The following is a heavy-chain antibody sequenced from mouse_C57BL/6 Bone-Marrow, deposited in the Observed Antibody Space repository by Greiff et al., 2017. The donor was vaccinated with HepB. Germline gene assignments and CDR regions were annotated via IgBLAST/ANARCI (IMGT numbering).Heavy chain of an antibody. CDR2: IYPGNSDT. V-gene: IGHV1-5*01. CDR1: GYTFTSYW. D-gene: IGHD2-4*01. J-gene: IGHJ2*01. CDR3: TRRGATMITRRYFDY. Sequence: VQLQQSGTVLARPGASVKMSCKTSGYTFTSYWMHWVKQRPGQGLEWIGAIYPGNSDTSYNQKFKGKAKLTAVTSASTAYMELSSLTTEDSAVYYCTRRGATMITRRYFDYWGQGTTLTVSA.